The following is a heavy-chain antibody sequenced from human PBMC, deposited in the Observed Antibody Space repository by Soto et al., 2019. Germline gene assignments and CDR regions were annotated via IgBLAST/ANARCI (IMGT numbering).Heavy chain of an antibody. D-gene: IGHD2-2*01. CDR2: IWYDGSNK. CDR3: ARGGGRYCSSTSCTVAYYYMDV. Sequence: GGSLRLSCAASGFTFSSYGMHWVRQAPGKGLEWVAVIWYDGSNKYYADSVKGRFTISRDNSKNTLYLQMNSLRAEDTAVYYCARGGGRYCSSTSCTVAYYYMDVWGKGTTVTVSS. CDR1: GFTFSSYG. V-gene: IGHV3-33*01. J-gene: IGHJ6*03.